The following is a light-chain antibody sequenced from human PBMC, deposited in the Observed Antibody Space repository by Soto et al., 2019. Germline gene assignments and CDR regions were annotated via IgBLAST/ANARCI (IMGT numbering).Light chain of an antibody. V-gene: IGLV2-14*03. CDR2: DVN. Sequence: QSVLTQPASVSGSPGQSITISCTGTSSDIGAYNYVSWYRQHPGKAPQLLIYDVNNRPSGVSYRFSGSKSGNTASLTISGLQSEDEADYFCTSYTGSNTLEVFGPGTKVTVL. J-gene: IGLJ1*01. CDR1: SSDIGAYNY. CDR3: TSYTGSNTLEV.